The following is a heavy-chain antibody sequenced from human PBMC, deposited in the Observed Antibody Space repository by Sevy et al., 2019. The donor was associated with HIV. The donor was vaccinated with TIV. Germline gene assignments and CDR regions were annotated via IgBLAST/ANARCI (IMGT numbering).Heavy chain of an antibody. CDR1: GFTFSDSY. V-gene: IGHV3-11*01. CDR3: ASARPPSGLSDAFDI. Sequence: GGSLRLSCAASGFTFSDSYMSWIRQAPGKGLEWVSYISSTGTIIHYADSVKGRFTISRDNAKNSLYLQINSLRAEDTAVYYCASARPPSGLSDAFDIWGHGTMVTVSS. CDR2: ISSTGTII. J-gene: IGHJ3*02. D-gene: IGHD6-6*01.